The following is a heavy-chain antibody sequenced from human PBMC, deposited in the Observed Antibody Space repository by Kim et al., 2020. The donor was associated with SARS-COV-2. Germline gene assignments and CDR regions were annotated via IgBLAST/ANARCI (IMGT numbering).Heavy chain of an antibody. CDR1: GGSISSYY. V-gene: IGHV4-59*13. Sequence: SETLSLTRTVSGGSISSYYWSWIRQPPGKGLECIGYIYYSGSTNYTPSLKSRCTISLDTTKNQFSLKLSSVTAAATAVYYCARAGESGWFWVISGMDFWGQVPTVTVTS. J-gene: IGHJ6*02. D-gene: IGHD3-10*01. CDR3: ARAGESGWFWVISGMDF. CDR2: IYYSGST.